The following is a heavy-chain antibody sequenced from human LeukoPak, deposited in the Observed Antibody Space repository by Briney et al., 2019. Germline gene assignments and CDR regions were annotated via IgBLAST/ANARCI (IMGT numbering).Heavy chain of an antibody. CDR1: GGSFSGYY. CDR2: IYYSGST. J-gene: IGHJ4*02. D-gene: IGHD2-15*01. V-gene: IGHV4-59*08. CDR3: ARHSRCSGGSCYYNYYFDY. Sequence: SETLSLTCAVYGGSFSGYYWSWIRQPPGKGLEWIGYIYYSGSTNYNPSLKSRVTISVDTSKNQFSLKLSSVTAADTAVYYCARHSRCSGGSCYYNYYFDYWGQGTLVTVSS.